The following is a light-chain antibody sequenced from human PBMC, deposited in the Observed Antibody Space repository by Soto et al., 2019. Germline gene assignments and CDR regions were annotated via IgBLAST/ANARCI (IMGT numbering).Light chain of an antibody. CDR3: QQYYNLPPT. J-gene: IGKJ4*01. Sequence: PWERVTLSCRASQRVSSSYLTWYQQKPGQAPRLLIYGASTRATGIPARFSGSGSGTDFTLTISSLQPEDSALYYCQQYYNLPPTFGGGTKVELK. CDR1: QRVSSSY. CDR2: GAS. V-gene: IGKV3D-7*01.